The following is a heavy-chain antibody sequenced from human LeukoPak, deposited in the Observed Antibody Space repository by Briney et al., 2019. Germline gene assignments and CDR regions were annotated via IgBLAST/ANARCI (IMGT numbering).Heavy chain of an antibody. Sequence: SETLSLTCTVSGGSISGYYWNWIRQPPGKGLEWIGYIFYSGSTNHNPSLRGRVTISADTSKNQFSLKLSSVTAADTAVYYCARRGSSSWHFDYWGQGTLVTVSS. J-gene: IGHJ4*02. CDR1: GGSISGYY. CDR2: IFYSGST. CDR3: ARRGSSSWHFDY. D-gene: IGHD6-13*01. V-gene: IGHV4-59*08.